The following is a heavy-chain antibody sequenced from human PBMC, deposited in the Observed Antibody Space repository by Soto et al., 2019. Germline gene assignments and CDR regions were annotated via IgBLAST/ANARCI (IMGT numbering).Heavy chain of an antibody. CDR1: GYTFTSYG. Sequence: QVHLVQSGAEVKKPGASVKVSCKTSGYTFTSYGISWVRQTPGQGLEWMGWISGYDGRTNYAQKVQDRDTMTTDTSTSTVYMELRSLRSDDTDVYYCAWEGDVPYYYYGKDVWGQGTTVTVSS. CDR2: ISGYDGRT. V-gene: IGHV1-18*01. CDR3: AWEGDVPYYYYGKDV. J-gene: IGHJ6*02. D-gene: IGHD2-21*02.